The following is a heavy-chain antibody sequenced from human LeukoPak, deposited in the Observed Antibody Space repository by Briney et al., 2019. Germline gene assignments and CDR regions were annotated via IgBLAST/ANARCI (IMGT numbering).Heavy chain of an antibody. Sequence: GGSLRLSCAASGFTFSSYTMSWVRQAPGKGLEWISYISSGSSYTNYADSVKGRFTISRDNAKNSLYLQMNSLRAEDTAVYYCARGGGTDWFDPWGQGTLVTVSS. CDR3: ARGGGTDWFDP. D-gene: IGHD4-23*01. CDR1: GFTFSSYT. J-gene: IGHJ5*02. CDR2: ISSGSSYT. V-gene: IGHV3-21*05.